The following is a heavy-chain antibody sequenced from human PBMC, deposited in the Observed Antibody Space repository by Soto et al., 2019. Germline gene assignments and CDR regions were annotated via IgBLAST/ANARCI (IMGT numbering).Heavy chain of an antibody. Sequence: GGSLRLSCSASGFIVSISWMSWVRQAPGKGPEWVANIKEDGSEKYYVDSVKGRFTISRDNAKNSLYLQMNSLRAEDTAVYYCVRTTLWGQGTLVTVSS. D-gene: IGHD1-1*01. CDR2: IKEDGSEK. CDR3: VRTTL. J-gene: IGHJ4*02. V-gene: IGHV3-7*01. CDR1: GFIVSISW.